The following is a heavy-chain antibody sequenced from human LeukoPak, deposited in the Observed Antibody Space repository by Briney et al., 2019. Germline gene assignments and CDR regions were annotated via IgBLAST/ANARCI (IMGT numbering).Heavy chain of an antibody. Sequence: GGSLRLSCAASGFIFNSYGMSWVRQAPGKGLEWVSYISSSSTYTNYADSVKGRFTISRDDAKNSLYLQMNSLRAEDTAVYYCARAVGSGQGGHFDYWGQGTLVSVSS. CDR2: ISSSSTYT. V-gene: IGHV3-21*05. CDR3: ARAVGSGQGGHFDY. CDR1: GFIFNSYG. D-gene: IGHD6-19*01. J-gene: IGHJ4*02.